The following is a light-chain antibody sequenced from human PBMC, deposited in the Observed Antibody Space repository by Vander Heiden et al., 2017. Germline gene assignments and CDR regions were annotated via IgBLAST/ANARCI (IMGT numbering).Light chain of an antibody. CDR1: QSVSSN. Sequence: EMLMTQSPATLSVSPGERATLSCRASQSVSSNLAWYQQKRGQAPRLLIYEASTRATGIPARFSGSGSGTEFTLTISSLQSEDFAVYYCQHYNNWPPYTFGQGTKLEIK. J-gene: IGKJ2*01. CDR3: QHYNNWPPYT. V-gene: IGKV3-15*01. CDR2: EAS.